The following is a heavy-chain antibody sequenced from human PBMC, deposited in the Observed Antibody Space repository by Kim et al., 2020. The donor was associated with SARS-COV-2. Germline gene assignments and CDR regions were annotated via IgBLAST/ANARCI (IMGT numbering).Heavy chain of an antibody. Sequence: ADSVKGRFTISRDNSKNTLYLQMNSLRAEDTAVYYCASSESGNYYYGMDVWGQGTTVTVSS. CDR3: ASSESGNYYYGMDV. J-gene: IGHJ6*02. D-gene: IGHD5-12*01. V-gene: IGHV3-30*01.